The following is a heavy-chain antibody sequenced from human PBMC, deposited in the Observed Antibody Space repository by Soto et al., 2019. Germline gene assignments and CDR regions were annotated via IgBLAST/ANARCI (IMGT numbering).Heavy chain of an antibody. V-gene: IGHV1-18*01. CDR1: GYTFTRYG. J-gene: IGHJ6*02. Sequence: ASVKVSCKASGYTFTRYGISWVRQAPGQGLEWMGWISGYNGDTNYAQKLQGRVTMTTDTSTSTAYMELRSLRSDDTAVYYCARITITMIVVIKKEYYYYGMDVWGQGTTVTVSS. D-gene: IGHD3-22*01. CDR2: ISGYNGDT. CDR3: ARITITMIVVIKKEYYYYGMDV.